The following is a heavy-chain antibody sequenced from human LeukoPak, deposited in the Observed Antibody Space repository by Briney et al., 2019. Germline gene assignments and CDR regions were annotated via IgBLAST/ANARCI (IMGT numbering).Heavy chain of an antibody. CDR2: IKKDGSQK. CDR1: GFTFSSHW. J-gene: IGHJ4*02. V-gene: IGHV3-7*01. Sequence: GGSLRLSCAASGFTFSSHWMSWVRQAPGKGLEWVANIKKDGSQKYYVDAVKGRFTISRDNAKTSLYLQMNSLRAEDTAVYYCARTTDYYGSGSYFWADYWGQGTLVTVSS. CDR3: ARTTDYYGSGSYFWADY. D-gene: IGHD3-10*01.